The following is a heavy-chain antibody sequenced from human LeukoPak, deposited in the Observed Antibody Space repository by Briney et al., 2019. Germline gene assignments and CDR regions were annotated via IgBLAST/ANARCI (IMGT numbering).Heavy chain of an antibody. CDR1: GGSFSGYY. CDR2: INHSGST. Sequence: SETLSLTCAVYGGSFSGYYWSWIRQPPGKGLEWIGEINHSGSTNYNPSLKSRVTISVDTSKNQFSLKLSSVTAADTAVYHCARGPNFWSGYYTGHYYYGMDVWGQGTTVTVSS. V-gene: IGHV4-34*01. D-gene: IGHD3-3*01. J-gene: IGHJ6*02. CDR3: ARGPNFWSGYYTGHYYYGMDV.